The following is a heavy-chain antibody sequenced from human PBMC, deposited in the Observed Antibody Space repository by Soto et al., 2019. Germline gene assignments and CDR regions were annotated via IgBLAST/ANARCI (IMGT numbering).Heavy chain of an antibody. CDR2: INHSGST. D-gene: IGHD5-12*01. Sequence: TLSLTCAVYGGSFSGYYWSWIRQPPGKGLEWIGEINHSGSTNYNPSLKSRVTISVDTSKNQFSLKLSSVTAADTAVYYCARRDGYNSGDGMDVWGQGTTVTVSS. CDR3: ARRDGYNSGDGMDV. J-gene: IGHJ6*02. V-gene: IGHV4-34*01. CDR1: GGSFSGYY.